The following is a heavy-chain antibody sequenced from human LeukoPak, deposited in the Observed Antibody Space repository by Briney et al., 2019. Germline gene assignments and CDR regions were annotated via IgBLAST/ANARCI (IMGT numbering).Heavy chain of an antibody. Sequence: RRSLRLSCAASGFTFSSYAMHWVRQAPGKGLEWVAVISYDGSNKYYADSVKGRFTISRDNSKNTLYLQMNSLRAEDTAVYYCARESSGWYGHYYYYYMDVWGKGTTVTVSS. D-gene: IGHD6-19*01. V-gene: IGHV3-30*04. J-gene: IGHJ6*03. CDR2: ISYDGSNK. CDR1: GFTFSSYA. CDR3: ARESSGWYGHYYYYYMDV.